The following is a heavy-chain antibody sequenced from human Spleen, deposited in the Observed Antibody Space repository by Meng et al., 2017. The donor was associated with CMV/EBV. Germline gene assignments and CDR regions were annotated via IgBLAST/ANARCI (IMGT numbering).Heavy chain of an antibody. D-gene: IGHD2-2*01. Sequence: WIRQPPGKGLEWIGEIHHSGSTKYSPSLKSRLTMSVDKSKNQFSLKLTSVTAADTALYYCARATSIVVLPASALFRRDSATSKFFDPWDQGTLVTVSS. CDR2: IHHSGST. CDR3: ARATSIVVLPASALFRRDSATSKFFDP. V-gene: IGHV4-34*01. J-gene: IGHJ5*02.